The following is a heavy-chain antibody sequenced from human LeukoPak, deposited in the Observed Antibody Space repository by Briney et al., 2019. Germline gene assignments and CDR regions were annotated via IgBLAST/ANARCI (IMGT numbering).Heavy chain of an antibody. CDR3: AKVSSSSALGYFDY. V-gene: IGHV3-9*03. D-gene: IGHD6-6*01. Sequence: GGSLRLSCAASGFTFDDYAMHWVRQAPGKGLEWVSGISWNSGSIGYADSVKGRFTISRDNAKNSLYLQMNSLRAEDMALYYCAKVSSSSALGYFDYWGQGTLVTVSS. J-gene: IGHJ4*02. CDR2: ISWNSGSI. CDR1: GFTFDDYA.